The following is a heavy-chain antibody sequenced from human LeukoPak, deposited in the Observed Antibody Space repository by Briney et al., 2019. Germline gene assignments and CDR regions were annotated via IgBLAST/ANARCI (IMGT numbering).Heavy chain of an antibody. Sequence: ASVKVSCKASGGTFSSYAISCVRQAPGQGLEWMGGIIPIFGTANYAQKFQGRVTITADESTSTAYMELSSLRSEDTAVYYCAHSGSYLGGFDPWGQGTLVTVSS. CDR1: GGTFSSYA. J-gene: IGHJ5*02. D-gene: IGHD3-10*01. CDR2: IIPIFGTA. V-gene: IGHV1-69*13. CDR3: AHSGSYLGGFDP.